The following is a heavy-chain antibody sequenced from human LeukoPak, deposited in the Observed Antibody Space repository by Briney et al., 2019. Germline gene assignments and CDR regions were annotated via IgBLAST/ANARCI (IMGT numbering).Heavy chain of an antibody. CDR3: ARGGIVVATDY. Sequence: PSETLSLTCDVYGGSFSGHYWSWIRQPPGKGLEWIGEINHRGSTNYNPSLKSRVTISVDTSKNQFSLKLTSVTAADAAVYYCARGGIVVATDYWGQGTLVTVSS. CDR2: INHRGST. J-gene: IGHJ4*02. V-gene: IGHV4-34*01. D-gene: IGHD6-19*01. CDR1: GGSFSGHY.